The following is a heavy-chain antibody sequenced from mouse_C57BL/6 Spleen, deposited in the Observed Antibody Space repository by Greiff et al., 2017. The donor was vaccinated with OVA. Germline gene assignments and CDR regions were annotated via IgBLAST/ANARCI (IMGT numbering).Heavy chain of an antibody. CDR3: ARSPMVTTTWYCDV. V-gene: IGHV1-69*01. Sequence: VQLQQPGAELVMPGASVKLSCKASGYTFTSYWMHWVKQRPGQGLEWIGEIDPSDSYTNYNQKFKGKSTLTVDKSYNTAYMQLSSLTSEDSAVYYCARSPMVTTTWYCDVWGTGTTVTVSS. J-gene: IGHJ1*03. CDR1: GYTFTSYW. CDR2: IDPSDSYT. D-gene: IGHD2-2*01.